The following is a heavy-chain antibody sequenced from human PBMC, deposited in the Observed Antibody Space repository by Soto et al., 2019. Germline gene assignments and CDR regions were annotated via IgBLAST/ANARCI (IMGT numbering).Heavy chain of an antibody. D-gene: IGHD4-17*01. CDR2: XXYXGXX. V-gene: IGHV4-31*03. J-gene: IGHJ4*02. CDR3: ATLRGTVTTYVY. Sequence: SETLSLTCTVSGGSISSGGYYWSWIRQHXGKGLEWXGYXXYXGXXXYXXSLKSRVSISVDTSKNQFSLKLSSVTAADTAVYYCATLRGTVTTYVYWGQGTLVTVSS. CDR1: GGSISSGGYY.